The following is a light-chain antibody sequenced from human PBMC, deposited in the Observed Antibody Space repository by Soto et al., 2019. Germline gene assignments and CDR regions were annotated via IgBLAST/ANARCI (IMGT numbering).Light chain of an antibody. J-gene: IGLJ2*01. CDR2: EVN. Sequence: QSALTQPPSASGSPGQSITISCTGTSSDVGGYNYVSWYQQHPGKAPKLIICEVNKRPSGVPDRFSGSKSGNTASPTVTGLQAEDEADYYCSSYAGSNNLIFGGGTKVTVL. CDR1: SSDVGGYNY. V-gene: IGLV2-8*01. CDR3: SSYAGSNNLI.